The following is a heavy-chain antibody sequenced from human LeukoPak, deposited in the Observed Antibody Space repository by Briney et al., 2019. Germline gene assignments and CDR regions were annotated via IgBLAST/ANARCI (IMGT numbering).Heavy chain of an antibody. CDR2: ISGSGGST. CDR1: GFNFSSYA. J-gene: IGHJ4*02. V-gene: IGHV3-23*01. D-gene: IGHD2-2*01. Sequence: GGSLRLSCAASGFNFSSYAMSWVRQAPGKGLEWVSAISGSGGSTYYADSVKGRFTISRDNSKNTLYLQMNSLRAEDTAVYYCAKVAEGPRGYQLLFGYFDYWGQGTLVTVSS. CDR3: AKVAEGPRGYQLLFGYFDY.